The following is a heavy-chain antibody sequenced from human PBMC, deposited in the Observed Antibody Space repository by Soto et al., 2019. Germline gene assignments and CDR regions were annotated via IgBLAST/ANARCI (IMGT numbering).Heavy chain of an antibody. D-gene: IGHD2-21*02. J-gene: IGHJ4*02. CDR2: ISSDESTV. CDR1: GLTFRNYF. CDR3: ATLTAPTDY. Sequence: PGGSRRLSCVASGLTFRNYFMNWIRRAPGKGPEWLSYISSDESTVFYADSVKGRFTTSRDNAQNSVYLQMNSLRAEDTAVYYCATLTAPTDYWGQGSLVTVSS. V-gene: IGHV3-11*01.